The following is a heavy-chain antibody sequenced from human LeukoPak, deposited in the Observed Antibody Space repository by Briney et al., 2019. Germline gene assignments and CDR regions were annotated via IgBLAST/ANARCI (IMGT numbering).Heavy chain of an antibody. Sequence: GGSLRLSCAASGFTFSSYSMNWVRQAPGKGLEWVSSSSSSSSYIYYADSVKGRFTISRDNAKNSLYLQMNSLRAEDTAVYYCAREAAVAGPTLDYWGQGTLVTVSS. J-gene: IGHJ4*02. D-gene: IGHD6-19*01. V-gene: IGHV3-21*01. CDR1: GFTFSSYS. CDR2: SSSSSSYI. CDR3: AREAAVAGPTLDY.